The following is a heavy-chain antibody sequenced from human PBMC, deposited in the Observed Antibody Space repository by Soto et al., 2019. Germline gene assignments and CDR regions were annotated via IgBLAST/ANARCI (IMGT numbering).Heavy chain of an antibody. CDR3: AKVIRAGLYDILTGYYKETYYYGMDV. V-gene: IGHV3-23*01. J-gene: IGHJ6*02. D-gene: IGHD3-9*01. CDR2: ISGSGGST. CDR1: GFTFSSYA. Sequence: EVQLLESGGGLVQPGGSLRLSCAASGFTFSSYAMSWVRQAPGKGLEWVSAISGSGGSTYYADSVKGRFTISRDNSKNTLYLQMNSLRAEDTAVYYCAKVIRAGLYDILTGYYKETYYYGMDVWGQGTTVTVSS.